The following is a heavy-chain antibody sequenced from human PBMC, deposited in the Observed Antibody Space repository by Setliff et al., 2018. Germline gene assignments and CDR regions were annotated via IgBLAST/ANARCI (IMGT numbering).Heavy chain of an antibody. D-gene: IGHD2-21*02. CDR1: GYTFTSYG. Sequence: ASVKVSCKASGYTFTSYGISWVRQAPGQELEWMGWISAYNGNANYAQKLQGRLTMTTDTSTSTAYMELRSLRSDDTAVYYCARSPPTVVVTAIQAIFDYWGQGTLVTVSS. CDR2: ISAYNGNA. CDR3: ARSPPTVVVTAIQAIFDY. V-gene: IGHV1-18*01. J-gene: IGHJ4*02.